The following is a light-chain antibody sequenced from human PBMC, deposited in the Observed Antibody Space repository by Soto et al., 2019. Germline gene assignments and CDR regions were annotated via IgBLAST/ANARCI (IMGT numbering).Light chain of an antibody. CDR1: SSDVGGYNS. V-gene: IGLV2-14*01. J-gene: IGLJ1*01. CDR2: DAT. Sequence: QSALTQPASVSGSPGQSITISCTGTSSDVGGYNSVSWYRQDPGKAPKLMIYDATNRPSGVSNRFSGSKSGNTASLTISGLQAEDEADYYCSSFTSSITYVFGTGTKVTVL. CDR3: SSFTSSITYV.